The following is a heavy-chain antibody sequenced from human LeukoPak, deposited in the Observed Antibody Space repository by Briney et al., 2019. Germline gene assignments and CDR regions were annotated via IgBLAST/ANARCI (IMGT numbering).Heavy chain of an antibody. D-gene: IGHD6-19*01. CDR2: IYHSGST. Sequence: SETLSLTCTVSGYSISSGYYWGWIRQPPGKGLEWIGNIYHSGSTYYNPSLESRVTISVDTSKNQFSLKLSSVTAADTAVYYCATSGWYLLPGVYWGQGTLVTVSS. J-gene: IGHJ4*02. CDR1: GYSISSGYY. V-gene: IGHV4-38-2*02. CDR3: ATSGWYLLPGVY.